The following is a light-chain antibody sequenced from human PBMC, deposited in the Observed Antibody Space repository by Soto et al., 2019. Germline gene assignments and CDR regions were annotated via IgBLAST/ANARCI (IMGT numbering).Light chain of an antibody. Sequence: QSALTQPASVSGSPGQSITISCTGTRSDVGGYNHVSWYQQHPGKAPKLMIYDVNKRPSGVSNHFSGPKSGNTASLTISGLQVEDEADYYCCSYAGSSTWVFGGGTKLTVL. CDR2: DVN. V-gene: IGLV2-23*02. CDR3: CSYAGSSTWV. J-gene: IGLJ3*02. CDR1: RSDVGGYNH.